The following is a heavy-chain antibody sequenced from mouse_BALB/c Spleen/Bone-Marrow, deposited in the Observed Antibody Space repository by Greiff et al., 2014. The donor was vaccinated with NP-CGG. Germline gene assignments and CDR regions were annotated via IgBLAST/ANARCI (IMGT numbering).Heavy chain of an antibody. CDR2: IFPSETYT. J-gene: IGHJ2*01. V-gene: IGHV1-69*02. D-gene: IGHD4-1*01. CDR3: TRDNWDY. Sequence: QVQLKESGAELVRPGASVKLSCKASGYTFTSYRINWVKQRPGQGLEWIGNIFPSETYTNYNQKFEDKATLTVDKSSSTAYMQLSSPTSEDSAVYYCTRDNWDYWGQGTTLTVSS. CDR1: GYTFTSYR.